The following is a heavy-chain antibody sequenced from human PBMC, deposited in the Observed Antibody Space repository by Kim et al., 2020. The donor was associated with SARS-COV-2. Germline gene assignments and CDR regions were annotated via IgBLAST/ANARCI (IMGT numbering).Heavy chain of an antibody. D-gene: IGHD6-13*01. Sequence: KYSQKFQGRVTITRDTSASTAYMELSSLRSEDTAVYYCARARASIAAADGWGQGTLVTVSS. J-gene: IGHJ4*02. CDR3: ARARASIAAADG. V-gene: IGHV1-3*01.